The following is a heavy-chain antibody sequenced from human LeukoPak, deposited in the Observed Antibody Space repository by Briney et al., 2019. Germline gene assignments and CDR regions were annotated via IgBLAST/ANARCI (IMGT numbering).Heavy chain of an antibody. D-gene: IGHD3-10*01. CDR2: ISYDGSNK. CDR1: GFTFSSYG. Sequence: GGSLRLSCAASGFTFSSYGMHWVRQAPGKGLEWVAGISYDGSNKYYAHPVKGRFTISRHNSKSTLYLQMTSLRAEDTAVYSCAKDPHYYGSGSHWGGFDYWGQGTLVTVSS. V-gene: IGHV3-30*18. CDR3: AKDPHYYGSGSHWGGFDY. J-gene: IGHJ4*02.